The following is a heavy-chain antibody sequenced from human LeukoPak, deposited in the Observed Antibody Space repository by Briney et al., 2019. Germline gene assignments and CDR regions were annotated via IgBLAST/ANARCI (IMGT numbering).Heavy chain of an antibody. CDR3: AKIQESGDPDWFDP. J-gene: IGHJ5*02. CDR2: ISGSAGST. Sequence: GGSLRLSCAASGFTFSTYTMSWVRQAPGKGLEWVSAISGSAGSTYYADSVKGRFTVSRDNSKTTLWLQMNSLRAEDTAVYYCAKIQESGDPDWFDPWGQGTLVTASS. D-gene: IGHD1-26*01. CDR1: GFTFSTYT. V-gene: IGHV3-23*01.